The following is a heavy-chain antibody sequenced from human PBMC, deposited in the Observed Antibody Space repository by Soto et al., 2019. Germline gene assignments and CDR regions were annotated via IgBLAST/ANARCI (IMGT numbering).Heavy chain of an antibody. V-gene: IGHV1-69*02. J-gene: IGHJ4*02. Sequence: QVQLVQSGAEVKKPGSSVKVSCKASGGTFSSYTISWVRQAPGQGLEWMGRIIPILGIANYAQKFQGRVTITADKSTSTAYMELSSLRSEDTAVYYCASKSESVSGGPGPLSGWGQGTLVTVSS. CDR3: ASKSESVSGGPGPLSG. CDR1: GGTFSSYT. D-gene: IGHD1-26*01. CDR2: IIPILGIA.